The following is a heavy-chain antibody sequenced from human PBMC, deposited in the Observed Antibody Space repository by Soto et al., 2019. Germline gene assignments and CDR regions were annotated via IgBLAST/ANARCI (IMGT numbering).Heavy chain of an antibody. V-gene: IGHV3-33*01. J-gene: IGHJ5*02. CDR2: IWYDGSNK. CDR1: GFTFSSYG. Sequence: GGSLRLSCAASGFTFSSYGMHWVRQAPGKGLEWVAVIWYDGSNKYYADSVKGRFTISRDNSKNTLYLQMNSLRAEDTAVYYCAPNPGVGSSWPVTWGQGTLVTVSS. D-gene: IGHD6-13*01. CDR3: APNPGVGSSWPVT.